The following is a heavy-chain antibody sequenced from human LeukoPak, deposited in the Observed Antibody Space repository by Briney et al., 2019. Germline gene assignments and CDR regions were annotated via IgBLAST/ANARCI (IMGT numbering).Heavy chain of an antibody. CDR3: ARGLRNLSGLQWLAPFGY. CDR2: IYNSGST. V-gene: IGHV4-38-2*02. Sequence: SETLSLTCTVSGYSISSGYYWGWIRQPPGKGLEWIGGIYNSGSTYYNPSLKSRVTISVDTSKNQFSLKLSSVTAADTAVYYCARGLRNLSGLQWLAPFGYWGQGTLVTVSS. CDR1: GYSISSGYY. D-gene: IGHD6-19*01. J-gene: IGHJ4*02.